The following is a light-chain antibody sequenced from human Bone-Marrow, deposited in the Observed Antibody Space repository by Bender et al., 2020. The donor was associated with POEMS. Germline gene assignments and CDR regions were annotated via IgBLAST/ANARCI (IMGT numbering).Light chain of an antibody. V-gene: IGLV2-14*01. CDR2: DVT. Sequence: QSALTQPASVSGSPGQASTISCAGSSSDVGAYTYVSWYQQHPGKAPKLMIYDVTYRPSGVSNRFSGSKSGNTASLTISGLQAEDEADYYCSSYRSSSTPYVFGTRTKVTVL. CDR3: SSYRSSSTPYV. J-gene: IGLJ1*01. CDR1: SSDVGAYTY.